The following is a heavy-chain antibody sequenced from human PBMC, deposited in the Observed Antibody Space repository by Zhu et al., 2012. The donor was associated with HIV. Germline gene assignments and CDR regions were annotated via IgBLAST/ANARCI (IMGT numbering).Heavy chain of an antibody. CDR1: GGSISSNNYY. V-gene: IGHV4-39*01. CDR2: MYYSGST. Sequence: QVQLQESGPGLVKSSETLSLTCTVAGGSISSNNYYWGWIRQPPGKGLEWIGSMYYSGSTYYNPSLKSRVTISVDTSKNQFSLKLSSVTAADTAVYYCARNGRLYYDSSGYLLPFDYWGQGTLVTVSS. CDR3: ARNGRLYYDSSGYLLPFDY. J-gene: IGHJ4*02. D-gene: IGHD3-22*01.